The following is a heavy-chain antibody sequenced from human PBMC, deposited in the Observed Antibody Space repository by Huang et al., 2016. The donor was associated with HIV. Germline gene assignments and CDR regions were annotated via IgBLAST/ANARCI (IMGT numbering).Heavy chain of an antibody. CDR2: IYWDDDK. D-gene: IGHD7-27*01. V-gene: IGHV2-5*02. CDR1: GFSLNHKGVG. J-gene: IGHJ6*03. Sequence: QITLKESGPTVIKPTQTLTLTCSFSGFSLNHKGVGVGWIRQPPGKALEWLVLIYWDDDKRFTPSLKNRITSTKDTSKNQVVFTMTNLDAMDTGTYYCAHIGRLGNYYMDVWGNGTTVTVSS. CDR3: AHIGRLGNYYMDV.